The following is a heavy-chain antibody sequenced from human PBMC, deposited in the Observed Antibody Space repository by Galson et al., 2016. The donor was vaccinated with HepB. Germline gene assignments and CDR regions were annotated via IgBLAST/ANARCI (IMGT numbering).Heavy chain of an antibody. Sequence: SLRLSCAASGFTFSSYALHWVRQAPGKGLEWVAVISSDGNIKYYADSVKGRFSISRDNSKNTLYLQMNSLRAEDTALSYCARDETYGDYVGSLAWGQGSLFTFSS. D-gene: IGHD4-17*01. CDR3: ARDETYGDYVGSLA. CDR2: ISSDGNIK. V-gene: IGHV3-30-3*01. CDR1: GFTFSSYA. J-gene: IGHJ5*02.